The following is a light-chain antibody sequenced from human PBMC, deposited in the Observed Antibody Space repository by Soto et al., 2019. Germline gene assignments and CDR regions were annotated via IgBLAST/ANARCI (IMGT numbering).Light chain of an antibody. Sequence: EIVMTQSPATLSVSPGERATLSCRASQSVSSNLAWYQQKPGQPPRLLIYGASTRATGIPARFSGSGSGTEFNLTIDSLHSEDFAVYYCQQYDYWPPYTFGQGTKMEIK. J-gene: IGKJ2*01. CDR3: QQYDYWPPYT. CDR1: QSVSSN. V-gene: IGKV3-15*01. CDR2: GAS.